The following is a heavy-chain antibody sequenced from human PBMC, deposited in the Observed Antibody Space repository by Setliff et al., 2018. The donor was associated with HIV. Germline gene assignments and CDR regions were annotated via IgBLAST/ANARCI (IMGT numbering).Heavy chain of an antibody. Sequence: SLRLSCAVSGFTFSNYAMSWVRQAPGKGLEWVSLISGSSGGTYYADSVMGRFTISRDNSKNTLYLQMDSLRAEDTAVYYCARYFDSTDYWGQGTLVTSPQ. CDR3: ARYFDSTDY. CDR2: ISGSSGGT. CDR1: GFTFSNYA. V-gene: IGHV3-23*01. D-gene: IGHD3-9*01. J-gene: IGHJ4*02.